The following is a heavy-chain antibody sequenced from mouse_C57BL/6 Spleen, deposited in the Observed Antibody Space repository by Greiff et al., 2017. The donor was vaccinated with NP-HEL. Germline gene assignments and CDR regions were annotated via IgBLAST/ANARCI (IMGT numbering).Heavy chain of an antibody. CDR1: GYTFTSYT. V-gene: IGHV1-4*01. CDR3: ARSYYSNDFDY. J-gene: IGHJ2*01. D-gene: IGHD2-5*01. Sequence: QVQLKESGAELARPGASVKMSCKASGYTFTSYTMHWVKQRPGQGLEWIGYINPSSGYTKYNQKFKDKATLTADKSSSTAYMQLSSLTSEDSAVYYCARSYYSNDFDYWGQGTTLTVSS. CDR2: INPSSGYT.